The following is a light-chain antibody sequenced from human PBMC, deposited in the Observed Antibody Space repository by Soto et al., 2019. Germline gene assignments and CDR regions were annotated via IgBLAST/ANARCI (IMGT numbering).Light chain of an antibody. CDR1: QSITW. J-gene: IGKJ1*01. CDR2: KAS. CDR3: LQYNTYPWT. Sequence: DIQMTQSPFTLSASVGDRVTITCRASQSITWLAWFQQIPGKAPKVLIYKASALQSGVPSRFSGSGSGTEFTLTIDSLQPDDLGTYYCLQYNTYPWTFGGGTKVEI. V-gene: IGKV1-5*03.